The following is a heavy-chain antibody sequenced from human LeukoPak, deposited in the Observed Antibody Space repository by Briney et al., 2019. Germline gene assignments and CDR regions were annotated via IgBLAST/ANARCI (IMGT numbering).Heavy chain of an antibody. D-gene: IGHD3-22*01. J-gene: IGHJ4*02. CDR3: AKGKGINYYDSSGYYNHFDY. Sequence: GGPLRLSCAASGFTFDDYTMHWVRQVPGKGLEWVSLIDWNGATTYYADSVKGRFTISRDNSKNSLYLQMSNLRTEDTAFYYCAKGKGINYYDSSGYYNHFDYWGQGTLVTVSS. CDR2: IDWNGATT. V-gene: IGHV3-43*01. CDR1: GFTFDDYT.